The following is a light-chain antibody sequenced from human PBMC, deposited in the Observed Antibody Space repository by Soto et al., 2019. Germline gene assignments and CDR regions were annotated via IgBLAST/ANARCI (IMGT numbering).Light chain of an antibody. V-gene: IGKV1-39*01. J-gene: IGKJ2*01. Sequence: DIQMTQSPSSLSASVGDKVTITCRASQSISNYLNWYQQKPGKAPKLLIYAASSLQSGVSSRFSGSGSATDFTLTISSLQPEDFATYYCQQGYSTPYTFGQGTKLEIK. CDR1: QSISNY. CDR2: AAS. CDR3: QQGYSTPYT.